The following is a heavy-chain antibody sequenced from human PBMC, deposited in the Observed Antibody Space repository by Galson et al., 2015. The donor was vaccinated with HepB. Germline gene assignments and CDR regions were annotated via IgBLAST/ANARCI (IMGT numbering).Heavy chain of an antibody. V-gene: IGHV3-30*18. CDR1: GFTFSSYG. D-gene: IGHD2-2*01. CDR3: AKAGSCSSTSCRIGYMDV. J-gene: IGHJ6*03. CDR2: ISYDGSNK. Sequence: SLRLSCAASGFTFSSYGMHWVRQAPGKGLEWVAVISYDGSNKYYADSVKGRFTISRDNSKNTLYLQMNSLRAEDTAVYYCAKAGSCSSTSCRIGYMDVWGKGTTVTVSS.